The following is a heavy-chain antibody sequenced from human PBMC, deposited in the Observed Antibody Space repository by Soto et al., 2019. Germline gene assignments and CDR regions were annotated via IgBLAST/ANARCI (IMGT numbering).Heavy chain of an antibody. D-gene: IGHD6-13*01. CDR2: IDPSDSYT. V-gene: IGHV5-10-1*01. CDR3: ARHSWGIAASYYYYGMDV. Sequence: TGESRKISCKGSVYSFTSYWISWVRQMPGKGLEWMGRIDPSDSYTNYSPSFQGHVTISADKSISTAYLQWSSLKASDTAMYYCARHSWGIAASYYYYGMDVWGQGTTVTVSS. CDR1: VYSFTSYW. J-gene: IGHJ6*02.